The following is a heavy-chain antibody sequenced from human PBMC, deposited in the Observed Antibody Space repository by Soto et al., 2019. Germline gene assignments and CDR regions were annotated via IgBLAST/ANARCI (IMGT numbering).Heavy chain of an antibody. Sequence: EVRLVESGGGSVQPGGSLKLSCAASELNFSGSAIHWVRQAPGKGLEWVGRIRSRANNYATSSGESVRSRFTFVRDDLKNTRDLQKNTLKTEDTAIYYCARAQQAAIGDYYYHVLDVWGQGTSVTVSS. J-gene: IGHJ6*02. CDR1: ELNFSGSA. V-gene: IGHV3-73*02. CDR3: ARAQQAAIGDYYYHVLDV. CDR2: IRSRANNYAT. D-gene: IGHD3-10*01.